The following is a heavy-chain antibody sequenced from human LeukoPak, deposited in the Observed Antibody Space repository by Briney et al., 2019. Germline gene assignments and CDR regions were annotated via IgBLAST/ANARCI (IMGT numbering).Heavy chain of an antibody. J-gene: IGHJ5*02. CDR2: ITGGHYAT. Sequence: GGSLRLSCAASGFSFSSFAMTWVRQAPGKGLEWVSSITGGHYATYNTDSVKGRFTISRDNAKNTLYLQMTSLRADDTAIYYCTKDPNGDYIGAFDPWGQGTLVTVSS. D-gene: IGHD4-17*01. CDR3: TKDPNGDYIGAFDP. V-gene: IGHV3-23*01. CDR1: GFSFSSFA.